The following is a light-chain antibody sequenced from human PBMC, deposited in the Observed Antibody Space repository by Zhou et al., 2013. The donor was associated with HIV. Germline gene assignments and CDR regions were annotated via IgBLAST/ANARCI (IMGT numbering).Light chain of an antibody. J-gene: IGKJ1*01. CDR2: GAS. CDR1: QSVSSSY. V-gene: IGKV3-20*01. Sequence: EIVLTQSPGTLSLSPGERATLSCRASQSVSSSYLAWYQQKPGQAPRLLIYGASSRATGIPDRFSGSASGTDFTLTIARLEPEDFAVYYCQHYGSSPLFGQGTKVGNQT. CDR3: QHYGSSPL.